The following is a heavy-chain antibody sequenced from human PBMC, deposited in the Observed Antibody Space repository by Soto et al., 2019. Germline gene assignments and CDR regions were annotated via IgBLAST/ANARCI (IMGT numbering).Heavy chain of an antibody. CDR3: ARGGDWQFAS. D-gene: IGHD2-21*02. CDR1: GDSISSDKW. CDR2: IHHSGRT. J-gene: IGHJ4*02. V-gene: IGHV4-4*02. Sequence: QVQLQESGPGLVKPSGTLSLTCAVSGDSISSDKWWSWVRQPPGKGLEWIGEIHHSGRTNYNPSLKSRVTILVEQAKNQVSLELSSMTAAGPAVYYCARGGDWQFASWGQGTLVTVSS.